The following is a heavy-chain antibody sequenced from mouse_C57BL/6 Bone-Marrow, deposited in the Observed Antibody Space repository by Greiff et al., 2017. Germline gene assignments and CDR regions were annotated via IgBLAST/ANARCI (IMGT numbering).Heavy chain of an antibody. CDR2: IRNKANNHAT. CDR1: GFTFSDAW. D-gene: IGHD1-1*01. CDR3: TRRGTVVTLDYFDY. V-gene: IGHV6-6*01. J-gene: IGHJ2*01. Sequence: DVQLVESGGGLVQPGGSMKLSCAASGFTFSDAWMDWVRQSPEKGLEWVAEIRNKANNHATYYAESVKGRFTISRDDSKSSVYLQMNSLRAEDTGIYYCTRRGTVVTLDYFDYWGQGTTLTVSS.